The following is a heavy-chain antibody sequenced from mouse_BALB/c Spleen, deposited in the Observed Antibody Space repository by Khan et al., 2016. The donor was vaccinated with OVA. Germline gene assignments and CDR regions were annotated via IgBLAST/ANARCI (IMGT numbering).Heavy chain of an antibody. J-gene: IGHJ2*01. Sequence: QVQLQQSGAELVKPGASVKLSCKASGYTFTNYWVHWVKQRPGQGLEWIGEISPSDGRTNNNEKFKSKATLTVDKSSSTAYLQLSSLTSEDSAVYFGARNAYVGNYFDYWGQGTTLTVSS. CDR2: ISPSDGRT. D-gene: IGHD2-10*01. V-gene: IGHV1S81*02. CDR3: ARNAYVGNYFDY. CDR1: GYTFTNYW.